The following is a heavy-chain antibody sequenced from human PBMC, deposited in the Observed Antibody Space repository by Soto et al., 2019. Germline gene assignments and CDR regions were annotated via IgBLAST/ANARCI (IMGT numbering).Heavy chain of an antibody. CDR1: GFTFGDYA. D-gene: IGHD3-22*01. CDR3: TRSYYYDSLGYCKS. V-gene: IGHV3-49*04. Sequence: PGGSLRLSCTTSGFTFGDYAMSWVRQAPGKGLEWVGFIRSNAYGGTTQYAASVKGRFTISRDDSKSIAYLQMNSLKTEDTAVYYCTRSYYYDSLGYCKSWGQGTLVTVSS. CDR2: IRSNAYGGTT. J-gene: IGHJ4*02.